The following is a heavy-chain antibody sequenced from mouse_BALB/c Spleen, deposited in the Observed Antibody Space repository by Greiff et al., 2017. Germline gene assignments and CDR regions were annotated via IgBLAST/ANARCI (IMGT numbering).Heavy chain of an antibody. J-gene: IGHJ4*01. CDR2: IDPETGGT. Sequence: VQRVESGAELVRPGASVTLSCKASGYTFTDYEMHWVKQTPVHGLEWIGAIDPETGGTAYNQKFKGKATLTADKSSSTAYMELRSLTSEDSAVYYCTRSDYYGSSYAMDYWGQGTSVTVSS. CDR1: GYTFTDYE. V-gene: IGHV1-15*01. D-gene: IGHD1-1*01. CDR3: TRSDYYGSSYAMDY.